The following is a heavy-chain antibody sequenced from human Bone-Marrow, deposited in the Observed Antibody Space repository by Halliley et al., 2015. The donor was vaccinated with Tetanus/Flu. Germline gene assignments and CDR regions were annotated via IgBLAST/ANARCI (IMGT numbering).Heavy chain of an antibody. Sequence: SLRLSCSASGFTFTSYTMNWVRQAPGKGLEWVSSISAFSSYIYYADSVKGRFTISRDNAKNSLFLQMDSLRPEDTAVYFCARDSVGTTSLGQYCIDSWGQGILLTVSS. CDR3: ARDSVGTTSLGQYCIDS. CDR1: GFTFTSYT. CDR2: ISAFSSYI. D-gene: IGHD2-21*02. V-gene: IGHV3-21*01. J-gene: IGHJ4*02.